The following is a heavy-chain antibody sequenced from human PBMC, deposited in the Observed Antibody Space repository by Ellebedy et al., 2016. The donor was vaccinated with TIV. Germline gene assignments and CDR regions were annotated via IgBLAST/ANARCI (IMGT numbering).Heavy chain of an antibody. J-gene: IGHJ4*02. CDR3: ARGGVWIWSGYPLDY. D-gene: IGHD3-3*01. V-gene: IGHV3-30*03. Sequence: GGSLRLSCAASGFTFSDYGIHWVRQAPGKGLEWVAAISYDGDNKQYTDSVKGRFTISRDNSKNTVFVQMDSLRAEETAVYFCARGGVWIWSGYPLDYWGRGTLVTVSS. CDR2: ISYDGDNK. CDR1: GFTFSDYG.